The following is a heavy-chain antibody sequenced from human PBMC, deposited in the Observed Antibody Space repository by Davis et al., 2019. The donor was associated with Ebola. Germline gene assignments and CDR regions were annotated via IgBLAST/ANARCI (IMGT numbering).Heavy chain of an antibody. Sequence: SETLSLTCTVSGGSISSSYWSWIRQPPGKGLEWIGYIYHSESSNYNPSLKSRVTISVDTSKNHFSLKLSSVTAADTAVYYCASGSNDGSDYWGQGTLVTVSS. CDR2: IYHSESS. J-gene: IGHJ4*02. CDR1: GGSISSSY. D-gene: IGHD1-1*01. CDR3: ASGSNDGSDY. V-gene: IGHV4-59*01.